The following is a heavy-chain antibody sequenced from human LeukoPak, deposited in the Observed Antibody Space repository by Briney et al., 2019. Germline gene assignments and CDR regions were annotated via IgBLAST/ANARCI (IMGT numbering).Heavy chain of an antibody. CDR1: GYTFTGYY. J-gene: IGHJ3*02. CDR3: AGPLDTVDAFDI. CDR2: INPNSGGT. D-gene: IGHD3/OR15-3a*01. V-gene: IGHV1-2*02. Sequence: GASVKVSFKASGYTFTGYYIHWVRQAPGQGLEWMGWINPNSGGTDYAQKFQGRVTMTRDTSISTAYMELSRLRSDDTAVYYCAGPLDTVDAFDIWGQGTMVTVSS.